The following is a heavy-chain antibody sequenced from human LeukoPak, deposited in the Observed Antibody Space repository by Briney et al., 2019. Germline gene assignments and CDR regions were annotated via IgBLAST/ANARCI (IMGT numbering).Heavy chain of an antibody. CDR2: INPNSGGT. CDR3: ARDGWLRLRGYFDY. CDR1: GYTFTGYY. Sequence: ASVKVSCKASGYTFTGYYIHWVRQAPGQGLEWMGWINPNSGGTNYAQKFQGRVTVTSDTSISTAYMELSRLRSDDTAVYYCARDGWLRLRGYFDYWGQGTLVTVSS. D-gene: IGHD5-24*01. V-gene: IGHV1-2*02. J-gene: IGHJ4*02.